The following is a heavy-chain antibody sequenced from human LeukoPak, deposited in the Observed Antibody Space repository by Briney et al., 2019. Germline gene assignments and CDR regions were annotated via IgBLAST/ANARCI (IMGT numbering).Heavy chain of an antibody. CDR3: ASSVTYYYDSSGYRGAFDI. CDR1: GFTFSSYW. CDR2: INTDGSIR. D-gene: IGHD3-22*01. J-gene: IGHJ3*02. V-gene: IGHV3-74*01. Sequence: GGSLRLSCAASGFTFSSYWMHWVRQAPGKGLVWVSRINTDGSIRTYADSVKGRFTISRDNAKNTLFLQMNSLRAEDTAVYYCASSVTYYYDSSGYRGAFDIWGQGTMVTVSS.